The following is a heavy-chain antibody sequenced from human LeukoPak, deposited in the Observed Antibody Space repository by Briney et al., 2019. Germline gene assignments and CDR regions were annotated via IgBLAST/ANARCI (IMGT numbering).Heavy chain of an antibody. D-gene: IGHD6-13*01. J-gene: IGHJ5*02. CDR2: MNPNRGNT. Sequence: GASVKLSCKASGYTLTSYDINWVRQATGQGLEWMGWMNPNRGNTGYTQKFRGRVTETRNSSISTAHIELSSLISGDTAVFYCAGGVSSRWYGNWFDPWGQGTLVTVSS. CDR1: GYTLTSYD. V-gene: IGHV1-8*01. CDR3: AGGVSSRWYGNWFDP.